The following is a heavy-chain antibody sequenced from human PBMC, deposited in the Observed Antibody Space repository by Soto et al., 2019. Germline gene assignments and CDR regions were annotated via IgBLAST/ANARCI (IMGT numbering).Heavy chain of an antibody. J-gene: IGHJ4*02. V-gene: IGHV3-9*01. Sequence: EVQLVESRGGLVQPGRTPRLSCAGTGFTFDGHAMHWVRQAPGKGLEWVSTISWNSDNIHYADSVKGRFTISRDNAKNSLYLQLNSLRAEDTAFYYCARCGTTSSSSHIRSWGQGTLVTVSS. D-gene: IGHD1-7*01. CDR2: ISWNSDNI. CDR3: ARCGTTSSSSHIRS. CDR1: GFTFDGHA.